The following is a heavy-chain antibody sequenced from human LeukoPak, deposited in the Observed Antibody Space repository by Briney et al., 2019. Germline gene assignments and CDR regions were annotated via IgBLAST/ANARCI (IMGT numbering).Heavy chain of an antibody. Sequence: SVKVSCKASGGTFSSYAISWVRQAPGQGLEWMGRIIPILGIANYAQKFQGRVTITADKSTSTAYMELSSLRSDDTAVYYCARVEYSSSAVFDYWGQGTLVTVSS. CDR1: GGTFSSYA. CDR2: IIPILGIA. CDR3: ARVEYSSSAVFDY. D-gene: IGHD6-6*01. V-gene: IGHV1-69*04. J-gene: IGHJ4*02.